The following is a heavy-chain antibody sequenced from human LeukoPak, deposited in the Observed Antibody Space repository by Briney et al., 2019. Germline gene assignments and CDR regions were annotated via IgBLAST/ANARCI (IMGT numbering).Heavy chain of an antibody. CDR2: IAYDGTIQ. CDR3: ARDFQVGGDAFDI. D-gene: IGHD1-26*01. Sequence: QPGGSLRLSCAASGFTFSSYAMHWVRQAPGKGLEWVAVIAYDGTIQLYTDSVKGRFTISRDNSKNTLYLQMNSLRAEDTAVYYCARDFQVGGDAFDIWGQGTMVTVSS. V-gene: IGHV3-30-3*01. CDR1: GFTFSSYA. J-gene: IGHJ3*02.